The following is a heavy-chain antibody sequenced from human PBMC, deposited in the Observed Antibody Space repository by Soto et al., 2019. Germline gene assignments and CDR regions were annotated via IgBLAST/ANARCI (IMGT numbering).Heavy chain of an antibody. Sequence: QITLKESGPTLVKPTQTLTLTCTFSGFSLSTSGVGVGWIRQPPGKALEWLALIYWDDDKRYTPSLKSRLTITMDTSKTQVLLTMTSMDPVDTARYYCVHRRGGSYGDHVASWGQGTPVTVSS. D-gene: IGHD4-17*01. J-gene: IGHJ5*01. CDR3: VHRRGGSYGDHVAS. CDR1: GFSLSTSGVG. CDR2: IYWDDDK. V-gene: IGHV2-5*02.